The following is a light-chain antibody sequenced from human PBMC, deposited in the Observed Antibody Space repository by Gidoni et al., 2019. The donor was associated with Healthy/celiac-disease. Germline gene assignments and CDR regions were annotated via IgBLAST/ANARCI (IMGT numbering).Light chain of an antibody. V-gene: IGLV2-11*01. Sequence: QSALTQPRSVSGSPGQPVTISCTGTSSDVGGYNYVSWYQQHPGKAPKLMIYYVSKRPSGVPDRFSGSKSGNTASLTISGLQAEDEADYYCCSYAGSYTFVVFGGGTKLTVL. CDR2: YVS. CDR3: CSYAGSYTFVV. CDR1: SSDVGGYNY. J-gene: IGLJ2*01.